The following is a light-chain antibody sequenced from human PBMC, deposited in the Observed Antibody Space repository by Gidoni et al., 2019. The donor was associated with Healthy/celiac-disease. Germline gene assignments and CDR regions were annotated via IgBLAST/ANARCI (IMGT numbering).Light chain of an antibody. CDR3: AAWDDSLSAPAV. CDR1: SSNIGSNY. J-gene: IGLJ7*01. V-gene: IGLV1-47*01. Sequence: QSVLTQPPSASGTPGQRVTISCSGRSSNIGSNYVYWYQQLPGTAPKLLIYRNNQRPSGVPDRFSGSKSGTSASLAISGLRSEDEADYYCAAWDDSLSAPAVFGGGTQLTVL. CDR2: RNN.